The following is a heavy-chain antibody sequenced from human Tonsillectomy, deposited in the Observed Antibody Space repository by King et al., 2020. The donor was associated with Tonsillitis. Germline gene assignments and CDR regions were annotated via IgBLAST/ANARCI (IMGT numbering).Heavy chain of an antibody. J-gene: IGHJ4*02. CDR3: ITGTTRY. CDR2: TTSKTDGGTT. D-gene: IGHD1-7*01. Sequence: VQLVESGGGLVKPGGSLRLSCAASGFTFSTAWMSWVRQAPGEGLEWVGRTTSKTDGGTTDYTAPVKGRFSISRDDSKNTLFLQMNSLKTEDTAVYYCITGTTRYWGQGTLVTVSS. V-gene: IGHV3-15*01. CDR1: GFTFSTAW.